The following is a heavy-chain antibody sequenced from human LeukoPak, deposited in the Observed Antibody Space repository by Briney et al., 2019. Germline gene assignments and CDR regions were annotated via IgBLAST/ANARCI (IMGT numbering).Heavy chain of an antibody. V-gene: IGHV3-21*01. CDR1: GFTFSDYT. CDR2: IISGNNYI. D-gene: IGHD3-10*01. J-gene: IGHJ4*02. CDR3: ATDSYVSGSYYRLFY. Sequence: GSLRLSCVASGFTFSDYTMHWVRQAPGKALEWVSSIISGNNYIYYADSVKGRFTISRDNAKNTLYLQMNNLRAEDTAIYYCATDSYVSGSYYRLFYWGQGTLVTVSS.